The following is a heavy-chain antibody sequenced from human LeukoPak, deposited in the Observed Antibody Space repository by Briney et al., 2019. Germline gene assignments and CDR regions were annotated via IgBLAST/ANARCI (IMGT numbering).Heavy chain of an antibody. CDR1: GFTFSSSA. Sequence: GGSLRLSCAASGFTFSSSAMSWVRQAPGKGLEWVSAISNNGGYTYYADSVQGRFTISRDNSKSTLCLQMNSLRAEDTAVYYCARESSGWFDYWGQGTLVTVSS. D-gene: IGHD6-19*01. CDR2: ISNNGGYT. V-gene: IGHV3-23*01. CDR3: ARESSGWFDY. J-gene: IGHJ4*02.